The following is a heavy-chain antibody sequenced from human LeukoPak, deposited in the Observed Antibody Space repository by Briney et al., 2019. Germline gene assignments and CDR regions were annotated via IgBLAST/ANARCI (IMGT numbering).Heavy chain of an antibody. D-gene: IGHD2-2*01. Sequence: ASVKVSCKASGYTFTAYHMHWVRQAPGQGLEWMGRINPNSGDTNYAQRFQGRVTMTRDTSISTAYMELSRLRSDDTAVYYCARDYCSSTSCLFDYWGQGTLVSVSS. V-gene: IGHV1-2*06. CDR2: INPNSGDT. J-gene: IGHJ4*02. CDR3: ARDYCSSTSCLFDY. CDR1: GYTFTAYH.